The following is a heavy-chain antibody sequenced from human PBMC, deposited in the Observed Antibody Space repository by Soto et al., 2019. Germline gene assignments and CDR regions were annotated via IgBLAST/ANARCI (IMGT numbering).Heavy chain of an antibody. CDR1: GGYIRSYC. V-gene: IGHV4-59*01. CDR2: IYYNGNT. CDR3: ARGGASSRWLDP. J-gene: IGHJ5*02. Sequence: PSVMQSLTWRVAGGYIRSYCGSWIRQSPGKGLEWIGYIYYNGNTNYNPSLASRVTISVDTSKNHFSLKLNSVTVADTAVYYCARGGASSRWLDPWVQGTLVPVSS. D-gene: IGHD3-10*01.